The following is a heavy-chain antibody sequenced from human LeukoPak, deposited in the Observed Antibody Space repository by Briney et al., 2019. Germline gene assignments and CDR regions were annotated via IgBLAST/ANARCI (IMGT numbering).Heavy chain of an antibody. J-gene: IGHJ5*02. CDR2: INHSGST. CDR3: ARDYYGSGRNWFDP. V-gene: IGHV4-34*01. D-gene: IGHD3-10*01. Sequence: SETLSLTCAVYGGSFSGYYWSWIRQPPGKGLEWIGEINHSGSTNYNPSLKGRVTISVDTSKNQFSLKLSSVTAADTAVYYCARDYYGSGRNWFDPWGQGTLVTVSS. CDR1: GGSFSGYY.